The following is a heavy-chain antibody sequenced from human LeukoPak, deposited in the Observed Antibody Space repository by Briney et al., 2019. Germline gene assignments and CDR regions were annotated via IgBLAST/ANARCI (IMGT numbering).Heavy chain of an antibody. CDR2: IYYSGST. CDR3: ARYLRAYYMDV. D-gene: IGHD2-2*01. CDR1: GGSISSYY. V-gene: IGHV4-59*08. J-gene: IGHJ6*03. Sequence: SETLSLTCTVSGGSISSYYWSLIRQPPGKALEWIGYIYYSGSTNYNPSLKSRVTISVDTSKNQFSLKLSSVTAADTAVYYCARYLRAYYMDVWGKGTTVTVSS.